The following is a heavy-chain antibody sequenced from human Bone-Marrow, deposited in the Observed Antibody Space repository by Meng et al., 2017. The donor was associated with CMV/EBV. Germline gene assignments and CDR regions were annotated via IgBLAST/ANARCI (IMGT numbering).Heavy chain of an antibody. CDR2: ISSSSSYI. D-gene: IGHD2-2*01. J-gene: IGHJ6*02. CDR1: GFTFSSYS. V-gene: IGHV3-21*01. Sequence: GESLKISCAASGFTFSSYSMNWVRQAPGKGLEWVSSISSSSSYIYYADSVKGRFTISRDNAKNSLYLQMNSLRAEDTAVYYCVRAGPLPAATDYYYYYGMDVWGQGNTVNVYS. CDR3: VRAGPLPAATDYYYYYGMDV.